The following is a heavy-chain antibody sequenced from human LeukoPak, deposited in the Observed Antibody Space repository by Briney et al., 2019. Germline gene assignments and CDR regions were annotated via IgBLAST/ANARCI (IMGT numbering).Heavy chain of an antibody. J-gene: IGHJ4*02. D-gene: IGHD3-22*01. Sequence: SETLSLTCTVSGGSISSYYWSWIRQPPGKGLEWIGYIYYSGSTNYNPSLKSRVTISVDTSKNQFSLKLSSVTAADTAVYYCARSQGYYYDSSGYYWSYWGQGTLVTVSS. V-gene: IGHV4-59*08. CDR1: GGSISSYY. CDR3: ARSQGYYYDSSGYYWSY. CDR2: IYYSGST.